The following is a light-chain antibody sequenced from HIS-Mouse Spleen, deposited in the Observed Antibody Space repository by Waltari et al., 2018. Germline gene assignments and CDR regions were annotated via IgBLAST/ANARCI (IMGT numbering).Light chain of an antibody. V-gene: IGLV2-23*01. CDR1: SSDVGSYNL. CDR3: CSYAGPWV. CDR2: EGS. J-gene: IGLJ3*02. Sequence: QSALTQPASVSGSPGQSITIPCPGTSSDVGSYNLVSWYQQHPGKAPKLMIYEGSKRPSGVSNRFSGSKSGNTASLTISGLQAEDEADYYCCSYAGPWVFGGGTKLTVL.